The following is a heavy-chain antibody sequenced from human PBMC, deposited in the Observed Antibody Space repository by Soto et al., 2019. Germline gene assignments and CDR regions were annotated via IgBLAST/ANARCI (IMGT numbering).Heavy chain of an antibody. D-gene: IGHD3-10*01. CDR1: GGSISSYY. Sequence: PSETLSLTCTVSGGSISSYYWSWIRQPPGKGLEWIGYIYYSGSTNYNPSLKSRVTISVDTSKNQFSLQLNSVTPEDTAVYYCAGAGGSGSNYSGMDVWGQGTTVTVSS. V-gene: IGHV4-59*12. CDR3: AGAGGSGSNYSGMDV. J-gene: IGHJ6*02. CDR2: IYYSGST.